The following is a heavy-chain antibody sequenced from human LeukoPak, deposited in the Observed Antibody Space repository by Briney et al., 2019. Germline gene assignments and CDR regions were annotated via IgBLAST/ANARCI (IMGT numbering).Heavy chain of an antibody. CDR1: GYTLTGYY. J-gene: IGHJ6*03. V-gene: IGHV1-2*02. Sequence: ASVRVSCKASGYTLTGYYIHWVRQAPGQGLEWMGWINSNSGGTNYAQKFQGRVTMTRDTSISTAYMELSRLTSDDTAVYYCASQTAIVNYYYYHMDVWGKGDHGHRLL. CDR3: ASQTAIVNYYYYHMDV. D-gene: IGHD5-18*01. CDR2: INSNSGGT.